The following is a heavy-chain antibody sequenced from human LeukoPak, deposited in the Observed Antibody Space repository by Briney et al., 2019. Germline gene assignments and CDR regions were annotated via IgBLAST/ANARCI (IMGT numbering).Heavy chain of an antibody. CDR1: GYTLTESS. CDR2: FDPEDGET. J-gene: IGHJ4*02. Sequence: ASVKVSCKVSGYTLTESSMHWVRQAPGKGLEWMGGFDPEDGETIYAQKFQGRVTMTEDTSTDTAYMELSSLRSEDTAVYYCATVYSIAVAGPKDYFDYWGQGTLVTVSS. V-gene: IGHV1-24*01. CDR3: ATVYSIAVAGPKDYFDY. D-gene: IGHD6-19*01.